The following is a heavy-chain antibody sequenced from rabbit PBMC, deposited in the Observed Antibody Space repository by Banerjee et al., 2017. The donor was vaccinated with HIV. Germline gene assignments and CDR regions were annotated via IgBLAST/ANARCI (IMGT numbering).Heavy chain of an antibody. CDR2: IGTSSGST. CDR3: ARAGYGGYGYDNLNL. V-gene: IGHV1S40*01. J-gene: IGHJ4*01. Sequence: QSLEESGGGLVQPEGSLTLTCTASGFSFSSGYDMCWVRQAPGKGLEWIGCIGTSSGSTWYASWAKGRFTISKTSSTTVTLQMTSLTAADTATYFCARAGYGGYGYDNLNLWGPGNLVPVS. CDR1: GFSFSSGYD. D-gene: IGHD6-1*01.